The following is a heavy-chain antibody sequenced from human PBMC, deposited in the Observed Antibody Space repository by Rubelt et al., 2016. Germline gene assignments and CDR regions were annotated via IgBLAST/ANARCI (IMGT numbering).Heavy chain of an antibody. J-gene: IGHJ4*02. Sequence: EVQLVQSASEVKKAGQTLKISCKGSGYSFSDYWIAWVRQKPGKGLEWMGSIYSADSVTPYSPSFQAQLPITVDKSITTAYLQWTSLKASDTAFDYCARHYSSSTEMDHWGQGTLVTVSS. V-gene: IGHV5-51*01. D-gene: IGHD4-11*01. CDR3: ARHYSSSTEMDH. CDR2: IYSADSVT. CDR1: GYSFSDYW.